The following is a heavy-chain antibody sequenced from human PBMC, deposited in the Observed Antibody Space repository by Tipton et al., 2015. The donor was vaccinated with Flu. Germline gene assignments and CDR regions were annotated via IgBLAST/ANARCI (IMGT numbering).Heavy chain of an antibody. CDR2: VYYSGST. V-gene: IGHV4-59*12. CDR3: ARDAGDFGGNPLAFDI. D-gene: IGHD4-23*01. J-gene: IGHJ3*02. CDR1: GGSISSYY. Sequence: TLSLTCTVSGGSISSYYWSWIRQPPGKGLEWIGYVYYSGSTNYNPSLKSRVTISVDTSKSHFFLRLTSVTAADTAVYYCARDAGDFGGNPLAFDIWGQGTMVTVSS.